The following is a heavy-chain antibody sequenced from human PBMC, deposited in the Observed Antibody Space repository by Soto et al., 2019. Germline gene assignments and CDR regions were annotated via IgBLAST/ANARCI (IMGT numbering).Heavy chain of an antibody. Sequence: QVQLQQWGAGLLKPSETLSLTCAVYGGSFSGYYWSWIRQPPGKGLEWIGEINHSGSTNYNPSLNSRVTLSVATSKNQFPLKLSSVTAADTAVYYCARLPYDYIWGSYRLGSIEVGYWGQGTLVTVSS. CDR2: INHSGST. V-gene: IGHV4-34*01. J-gene: IGHJ4*02. CDR1: GGSFSGYY. CDR3: ARLPYDYIWGSYRLGSIEVGY. D-gene: IGHD3-16*02.